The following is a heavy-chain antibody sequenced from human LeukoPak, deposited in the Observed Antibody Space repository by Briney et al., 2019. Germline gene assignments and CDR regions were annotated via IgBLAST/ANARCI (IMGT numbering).Heavy chain of an antibody. CDR3: ARGHYGMDV. CDR1: EFILSNWW. J-gene: IGHJ6*02. CDR2: IKPDGSEN. Sequence: GGSLRLSCAASEFILSNWWMTWVRQAPGKGLEWVASIKPDGSENYYVDSVKGRFTVSRDNARSSLYPQMNSLRAEDTAVYYCARGHYGMDVWGQGTTVTVS. V-gene: IGHV3-7*01.